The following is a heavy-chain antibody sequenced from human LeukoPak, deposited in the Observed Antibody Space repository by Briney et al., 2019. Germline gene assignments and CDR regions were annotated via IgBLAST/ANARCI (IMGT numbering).Heavy chain of an antibody. J-gene: IGHJ4*02. CDR2: IKQDGSEK. D-gene: IGHD5-24*01. V-gene: IGHV3-7*01. Sequence: PGGSLRLSCAASGFTFSSYAMSWVRQAPGKGLEWVANIKQDGSEKYYVDSVKGRFTISRDNAKNSLYLQMNSLRVEDTAVYYCARDHARDGYNFWGQGTLVTVSS. CDR3: ARDHARDGYNF. CDR1: GFTFSSYA.